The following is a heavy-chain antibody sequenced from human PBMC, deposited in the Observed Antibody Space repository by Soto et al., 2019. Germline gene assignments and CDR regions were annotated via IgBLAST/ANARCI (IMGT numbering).Heavy chain of an antibody. Sequence: WSLRLSCAASGFTFNTNAMSWVCQAPGKGLEWVSSISGTGSRTYYADSVKGRFTIARDNSKNTVSLQMNNLRAEDTGLYYCTKDTGYLSMDAWGQGTTVTVSS. V-gene: IGHV3-23*01. CDR2: ISGTGSRT. CDR3: TKDTGYLSMDA. J-gene: IGHJ6*02. D-gene: IGHD6-25*01. CDR1: GFTFNTNA.